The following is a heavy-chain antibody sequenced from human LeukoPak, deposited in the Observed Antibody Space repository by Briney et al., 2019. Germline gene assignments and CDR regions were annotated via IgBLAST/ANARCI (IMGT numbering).Heavy chain of an antibody. CDR1: GFTFSSYA. Sequence: PGRSLRLSCAASGFTFSSYAMSCVRQAPGNGLEWLSGISGTGGNTYYTDSVKGRFTISRDNSKNTLYLQMNSLRAEDTAVFYCAKDREYSGSYRPGPTRYYYGMDVWGQGTTVTVS. J-gene: IGHJ6*02. V-gene: IGHV3-23*01. CDR2: ISGTGGNT. D-gene: IGHD1-26*01. CDR3: AKDREYSGSYRPGPTRYYYGMDV.